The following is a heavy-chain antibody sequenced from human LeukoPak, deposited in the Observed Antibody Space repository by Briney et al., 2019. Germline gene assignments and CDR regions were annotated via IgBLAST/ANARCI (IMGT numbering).Heavy chain of an antibody. J-gene: IGHJ4*02. Sequence: GGSLRLSCAASGFTFSSNAMHWVRQAPGKGLEWVSYISSSSSTIYYADSVKGRFTISRDNSKNTLYLQMNSLRAEDTAVYYCAKGFRNTVTTFDYWGQGTLVTVSS. D-gene: IGHD4-17*01. CDR1: GFTFSSNA. V-gene: IGHV3-48*01. CDR2: ISSSSSTI. CDR3: AKGFRNTVTTFDY.